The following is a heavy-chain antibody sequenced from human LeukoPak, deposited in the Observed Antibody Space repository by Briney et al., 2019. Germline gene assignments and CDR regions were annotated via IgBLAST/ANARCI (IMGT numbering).Heavy chain of an antibody. Sequence: GASVKVSCKASGYTFSAYYIHWVRQAPGQGPEWMGWINPKSGDTNYAQKFQGRVTMTRDTSSSTAYMELNRLGSDDTAVYYCARGGCSGGTCPLDYWGQGTLVTVSS. J-gene: IGHJ4*02. V-gene: IGHV1-2*02. D-gene: IGHD2-15*01. CDR2: INPKSGDT. CDR1: GYTFSAYY. CDR3: ARGGCSGGTCPLDY.